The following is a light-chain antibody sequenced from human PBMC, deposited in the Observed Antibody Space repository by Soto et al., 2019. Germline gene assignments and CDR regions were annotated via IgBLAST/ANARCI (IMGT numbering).Light chain of an antibody. CDR3: QQYGSAPVT. J-gene: IGKJ2*01. CDR2: HES. Sequence: EIVLTQSPGTLSLSPGERATLSCRASQSVNNNYLTWYQQKPGKAPRLLIFHESSRAPGIPHRFSGSGSGTDFTLTISRVEPEDLAVYYCQQYGSAPVTFGQGTKLEIK. CDR1: QSVNNNY. V-gene: IGKV3-20*01.